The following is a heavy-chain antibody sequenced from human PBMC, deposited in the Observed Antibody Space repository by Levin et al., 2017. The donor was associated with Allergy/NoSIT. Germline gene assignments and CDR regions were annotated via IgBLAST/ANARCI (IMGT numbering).Heavy chain of an antibody. Sequence: GSLRLSCTVSGGSISSYYWSWIRQPAGKGLEWIGRIYTSGSTNYNPSLKSRVTMSVDTSKNQFSLKLSSVTAADTAVYYCARGGGMLPPNFDYWGQGTLVTVSS. J-gene: IGHJ4*02. D-gene: IGHD2-8*01. V-gene: IGHV4-4*07. CDR3: ARGGGMLPPNFDY. CDR2: IYTSGST. CDR1: GGSISSYY.